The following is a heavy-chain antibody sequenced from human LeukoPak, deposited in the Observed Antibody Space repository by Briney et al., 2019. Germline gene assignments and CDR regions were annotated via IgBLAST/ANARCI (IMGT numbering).Heavy chain of an antibody. D-gene: IGHD3-3*01. CDR2: IYYSGST. V-gene: IGHV4-39*01. J-gene: IGHJ6*02. CDR1: GGSISSSSYY. Sequence: SSETLSLTCTVSGGSISSSSYYWGWIRQPPGKGLEWIGSIYYSGSTYYNPPLKSRVTISVDTSKNQFSLKLSSVAAADTAVYYCARSFLEWLSLNVWGQGTTVTVSS. CDR3: ARSFLEWLSLNV.